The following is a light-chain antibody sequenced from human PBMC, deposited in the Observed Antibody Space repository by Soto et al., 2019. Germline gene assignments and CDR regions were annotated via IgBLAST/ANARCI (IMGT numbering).Light chain of an antibody. CDR2: SVS. CDR1: XXXXXDYNY. V-gene: IGLV2-14*01. Sequence: QSARTQPASVSGSPGQSXXXXXXXXXXXXXDYNYVSWYQQHPGKAPKLIIYSVSNRPSGISNRFSGSKSGNTASLTISGLQAEDEADYYCXSYXXTNTLVFGGETKVTVL. J-gene: IGLJ2*01. CDR3: XSYXXTNTLV.